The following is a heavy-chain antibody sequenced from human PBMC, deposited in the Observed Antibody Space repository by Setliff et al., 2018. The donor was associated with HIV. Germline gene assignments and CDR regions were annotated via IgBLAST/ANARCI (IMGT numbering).Heavy chain of an antibody. D-gene: IGHD6-19*01. Sequence: ASVQVSCKASGYTFTSYYMHWVRQAPGQGLEWMAVINPSGSTTYSQNFQGRITVTRDTSTNTVYMDLSSLTSEDTAIYYCVRDLPGPAISSGWMKNLFDPWGQGTLVTVSS. CDR2: INPSGST. CDR3: VRDLPGPAISSGWMKNLFDP. V-gene: IGHV1-46*01. CDR1: GYTFTSYY. J-gene: IGHJ5*02.